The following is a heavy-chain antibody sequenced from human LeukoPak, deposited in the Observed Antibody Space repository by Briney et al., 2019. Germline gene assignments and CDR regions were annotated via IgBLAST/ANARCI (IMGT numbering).Heavy chain of an antibody. CDR1: GGSISSYY. V-gene: IGHV4-59*01. J-gene: IGHJ6*02. D-gene: IGHD2-2*01. CDR2: IYYSGST. Sequence: SETLSLTCTVSGGSISSYYWSWIRQPPGKGLEWIGYIYYSGSTNYNPSLKSRVTISVDTSKNQFSLKLSSVTAADTAVYYCAREREGYHYGMDVWGQGTTVTVSS. CDR3: AREREGYHYGMDV.